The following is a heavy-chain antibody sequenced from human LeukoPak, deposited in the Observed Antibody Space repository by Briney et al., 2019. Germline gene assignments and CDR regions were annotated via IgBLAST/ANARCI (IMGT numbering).Heavy chain of an antibody. Sequence: ASVKVSCKASGYTFTSYGISWVRQAPGQGLEWMGWISAYNGNTNYAQKLQGRVTMTTDTSTSTAYMELSSLRSEDTAVYYCARGLADPSSGWGYYYYYYGMDVWGQGTTVTVSS. D-gene: IGHD6-19*01. J-gene: IGHJ6*02. CDR3: ARGLADPSSGWGYYYYYYGMDV. CDR2: ISAYNGNT. CDR1: GYTFTSYG. V-gene: IGHV1-18*01.